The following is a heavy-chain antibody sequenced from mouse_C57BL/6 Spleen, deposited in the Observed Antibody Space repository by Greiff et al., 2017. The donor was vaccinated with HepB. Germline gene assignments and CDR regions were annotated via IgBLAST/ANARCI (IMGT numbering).Heavy chain of an antibody. CDR1: GFTFSSYG. V-gene: IGHV5-6*01. CDR3: ARQDEGY. CDR2: ISSGGSYT. J-gene: IGHJ2*01. Sequence: EVMLVESGGDLVKPGGSLKLSCAASGFTFSSYGMPWVRQTPDKRLEWVATISSGGSYTYYPDSVKGRFTISRDNAKNTLYLQMSSLKSEDTAMYYCARQDEGYWGQGTTLTVSS.